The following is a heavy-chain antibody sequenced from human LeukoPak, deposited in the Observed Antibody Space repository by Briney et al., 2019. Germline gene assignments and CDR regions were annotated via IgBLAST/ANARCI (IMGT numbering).Heavy chain of an antibody. Sequence: SETLSLTCTVSGYSISSGYYWGWIRRPPGKGLEWIGSIYHSGSTYYNPSLKSRVTISVDTSKNQFSLKLSSVTAADTVVYYCARVGVTLTYYYDSSGYLYFDYWGQGTLVTVSS. CDR2: IYHSGST. V-gene: IGHV4-38-2*02. CDR1: GYSISSGYY. J-gene: IGHJ4*02. CDR3: ARVGVTLTYYYDSSGYLYFDY. D-gene: IGHD3-22*01.